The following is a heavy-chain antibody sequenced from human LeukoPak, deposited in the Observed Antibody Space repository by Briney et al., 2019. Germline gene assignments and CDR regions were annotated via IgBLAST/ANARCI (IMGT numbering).Heavy chain of an antibody. D-gene: IGHD3-22*01. CDR1: GFSFSDYS. J-gene: IGHJ4*02. V-gene: IGHV3-11*05. CDR3: ARGDYDSSGYYDV. Sequence: GGSLRLSCAASGFSFSDYSMSWIRQAPGKGLECISYRSSSSYTNYADSVKGRFTISRDNAKNSLYLQMNSLRAEDTAVYYCARGDYDSSGYYDVWGQGTLVTVSS. CDR2: RSSSSYT.